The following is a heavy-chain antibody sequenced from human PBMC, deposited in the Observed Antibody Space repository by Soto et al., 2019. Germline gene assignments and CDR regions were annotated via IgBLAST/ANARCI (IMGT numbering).Heavy chain of an antibody. CDR1: GFTFSSIW. J-gene: IGHJ3*01. CDR3: VRDLPGG. V-gene: IGHV3-74*01. Sequence: EVQLVESGGGLVQPGGSLRLYCAASGFTFSSIWMHWVRQAPGKGLLWVSRINTDGSSTSYADSVKGRFTISRDNTKNTLYLQMNSLRAEDTAVYYCVRDLPGGWGQGTMVTVSS. CDR2: INTDGSST.